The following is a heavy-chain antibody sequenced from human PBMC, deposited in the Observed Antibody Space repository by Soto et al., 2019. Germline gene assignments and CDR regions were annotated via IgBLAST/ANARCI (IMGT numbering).Heavy chain of an antibody. D-gene: IGHD3-22*01. CDR3: ARGASYYDSSGYYYNGNWFDP. CDR1: GGTFSSYA. J-gene: IGHJ5*02. V-gene: IGHV1-69*01. Sequence: QVQLVQSGAEVKKPGSSVKVSCKASGGTFSSYAISWVRQAPGQGLEWMGGIIHIFGTANYAQKFQGRVTITADESTSTAYMELSSLRSEDTAVYYCARGASYYDSSGYYYNGNWFDPWGQGTLVTVSS. CDR2: IIHIFGTA.